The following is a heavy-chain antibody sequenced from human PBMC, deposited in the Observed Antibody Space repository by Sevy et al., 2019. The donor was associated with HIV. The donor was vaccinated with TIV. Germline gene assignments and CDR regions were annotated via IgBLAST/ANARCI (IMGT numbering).Heavy chain of an antibody. CDR3: ARGTDFENLDNWFDP. CDR1: GGSISSYY. J-gene: IGHJ5*02. V-gene: IGHV4-59*01. Sequence: SETLSLTCTVSGGSISSYYWSWIRQPPGKGLEWIGYIYYSGSTNYNPSLKSRVTISVDTSKNQFSLKLSSVTAADTAVYYCARGTDFENLDNWFDPWGPGTLVTVSS. CDR2: IYYSGST. D-gene: IGHD3-3*01.